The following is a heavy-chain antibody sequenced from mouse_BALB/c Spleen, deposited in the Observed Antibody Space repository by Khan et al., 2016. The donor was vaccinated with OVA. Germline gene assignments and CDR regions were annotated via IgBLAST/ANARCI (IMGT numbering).Heavy chain of an antibody. Sequence: VQLQQSGAELVRPGALVKLSCKASGFNIKDYYMHWVKQRPEQGLVWIGRIDPENGNTIYDPTFQGKATLTSDTSSNTPSLQLSSLTSEDTAVCYCTRGGYSPWFAYWGQGTLVTVSS. CDR2: IDPENGNT. V-gene: IGHV14-1*02. J-gene: IGHJ3*01. CDR3: TRGGYSPWFAY. D-gene: IGHD2-3*01. CDR1: GFNIKDYY.